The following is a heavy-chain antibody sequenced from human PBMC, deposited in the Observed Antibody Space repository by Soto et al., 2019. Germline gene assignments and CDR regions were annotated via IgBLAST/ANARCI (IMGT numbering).Heavy chain of an antibody. CDR2: ISGSSDYM. CDR1: GFTFSTYT. Sequence: EVQLVESGGGLVKPGGSLRISCTASGFTFSTYTMAWVRQTPGKGLEWVSSISGSSDYMHYSDSVKGRFTISRDNAKNPLDLQIKSLRAEDPAVSYCAREGGHIVVVTEEGRFDYWGQGSLVTVSS. CDR3: AREGGHIVVVTEEGRFDY. V-gene: IGHV3-21*01. D-gene: IGHD2-21*02. J-gene: IGHJ4*02.